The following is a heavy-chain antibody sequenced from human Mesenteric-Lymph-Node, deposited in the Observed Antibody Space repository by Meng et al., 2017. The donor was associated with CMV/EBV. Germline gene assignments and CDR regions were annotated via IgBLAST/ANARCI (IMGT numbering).Heavy chain of an antibody. J-gene: IGHJ4*02. V-gene: IGHV3-33*01. CDR3: ARVHGSSWRLAYFDY. CDR2: IYYDGNNK. D-gene: IGHD6-13*01. CDR1: GFTFSSYG. Sequence: GESLKISCAASGFTFSSYGMHWVRQAPGKGLEWVALIYYDGNNKYYADSVRGRFTISRDNSKNTLYLRMNSLRAEDTAVYYCARVHGSSWRLAYFDYWGQGTLVTVSS.